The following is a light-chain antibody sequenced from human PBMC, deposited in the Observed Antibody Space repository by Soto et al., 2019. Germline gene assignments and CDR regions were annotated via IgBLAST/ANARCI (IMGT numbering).Light chain of an antibody. V-gene: IGKV3-20*01. CDR2: GAS. J-gene: IGKJ3*01. Sequence: EIVLTQSPGTLSLSLGERATLSCRASQSVSSSYLAWYQQKPGQAPRLLIYGASSRATGIPERFSGSGSGTDFTLTISRLEPEDFAVYYCQQYGSSPFTFGPGTKVDIK. CDR3: QQYGSSPFT. CDR1: QSVSSSY.